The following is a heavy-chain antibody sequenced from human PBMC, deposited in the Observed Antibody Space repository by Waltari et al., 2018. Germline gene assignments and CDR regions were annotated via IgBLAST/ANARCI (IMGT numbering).Heavy chain of an antibody. CDR3: ASEPLSSGWYGY. CDR1: GFTFSGYW. D-gene: IGHD6-19*01. Sequence: EVQLVESGGGLVQSGGSLRLSCAPSGFTFSGYWVSWVRQAPGKGLEWVANIEQDGSEKDYVDSVKGRFTISRDNAKNSLYLQMNSLRAEDTAVYYCASEPLSSGWYGYWGQGTLVTVSS. V-gene: IGHV3-7*01. CDR2: IEQDGSEK. J-gene: IGHJ4*02.